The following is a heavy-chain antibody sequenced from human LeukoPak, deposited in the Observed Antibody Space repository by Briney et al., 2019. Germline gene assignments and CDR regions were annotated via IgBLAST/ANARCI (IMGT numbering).Heavy chain of an antibody. CDR3: ARAETLRGYCSGGSCHFDY. V-gene: IGHV3-11*01. D-gene: IGHD2-15*01. J-gene: IGHJ4*02. Sequence: GGSLRLSCLASGFTFRDYYMTWIRQAPGKGLEWISFISSRGTTTDYADSVKGRFTISRDNANNSLFLQMNSLRAEDTAVYYCARAETLRGYCSGGSCHFDYWGQGTLVTVSS. CDR1: GFTFRDYY. CDR2: ISSRGTTT.